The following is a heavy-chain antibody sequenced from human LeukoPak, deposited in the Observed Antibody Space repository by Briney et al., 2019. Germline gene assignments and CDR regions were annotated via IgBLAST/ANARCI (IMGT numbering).Heavy chain of an antibody. CDR2: ISSSGTYI. CDR3: ARDRITDFWSGYYTNYFDY. CDR1: GFTFISHS. D-gene: IGHD3-3*01. J-gene: IGHJ4*02. V-gene: IGHV3-21*06. Sequence: PGGSLRLSCAASGFTFISHSMNWVRQAPGKGLEWVSTISSSGTYIYYADSVKGRFTISRDNAKNSLFLQMNSLRAEDTAVYYCARDRITDFWSGYYTNYFDYWGQGTLVTVSS.